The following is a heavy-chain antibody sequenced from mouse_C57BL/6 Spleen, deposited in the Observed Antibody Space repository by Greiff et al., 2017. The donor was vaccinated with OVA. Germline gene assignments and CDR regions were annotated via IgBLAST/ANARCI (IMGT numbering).Heavy chain of an antibody. V-gene: IGHV1-52*01. CDR3: ARGSMVTTSNYFDY. CDR2: IDPSDSET. J-gene: IGHJ2*01. CDR1: GYTFTSYW. Sequence: VQLQQPGAELVRPGSSVKLSCKASGYTFTSYWMHWVKQRPIQGLEWIGNIDPSDSETHYNQKFKDKATLTVDKSSSTAYMQLSSLTSEDSAVYYCARGSMVTTSNYFDYWGQGTTLTVSS. D-gene: IGHD2-2*01.